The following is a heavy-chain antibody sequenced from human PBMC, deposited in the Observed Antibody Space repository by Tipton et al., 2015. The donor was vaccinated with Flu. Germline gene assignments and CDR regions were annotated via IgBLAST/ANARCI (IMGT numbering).Heavy chain of an antibody. J-gene: IGHJ4*02. CDR1: GFTSSLYS. D-gene: IGHD1-1*01. V-gene: IGHV3-30*04. Sequence: QLVQSGGGVVRPGRSLRLSCAASGFTSSLYSLHWVRQAPGKGLEWVAHISNDGKTEDYADSVKGRFTISRDNSKNTLYLQMNSLRSDDTAVYYCARVPSYNWKDGNFDYWGQGTLVTVSS. CDR3: ARVPSYNWKDGNFDY. CDR2: ISNDGKTE.